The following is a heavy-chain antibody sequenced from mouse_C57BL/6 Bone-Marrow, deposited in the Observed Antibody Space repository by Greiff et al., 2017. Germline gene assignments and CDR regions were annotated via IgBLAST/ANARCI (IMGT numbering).Heavy chain of an antibody. CDR3: ARQGDSNYVNYAMDY. CDR2: IWSDGST. CDR1: GFSLTSYG. D-gene: IGHD2-5*01. Sequence: VQLQQSGPGLVAPSQSLSITCTVSGFSLTSYGVHWVRQPPGKGLEWLVVIWSDGSTTYNSALKSRLSISKDNSKSQVFLKMNSLQTDDTAMYYCARQGDSNYVNYAMDYWGQGTSVTVSS. V-gene: IGHV2-6-1*01. J-gene: IGHJ4*01.